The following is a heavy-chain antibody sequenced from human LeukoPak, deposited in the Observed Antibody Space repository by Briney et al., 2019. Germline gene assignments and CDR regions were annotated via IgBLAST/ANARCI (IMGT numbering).Heavy chain of an antibody. J-gene: IGHJ6*02. CDR2: ISGSGGST. CDR3: AKDCSGGSCYSAYYYYGMDV. D-gene: IGHD2-15*01. Sequence: GGSLRLSCAASEFDFSSHAMTWVRQAPGKGLEWVSAISGSGGSTYYADSVKGRFTISRDNSKNTLYLQMNSLRAEDTAVYYCAKDCSGGSCYSAYYYYGMDVWGQGTTVTVSS. V-gene: IGHV3-23*01. CDR1: EFDFSSHA.